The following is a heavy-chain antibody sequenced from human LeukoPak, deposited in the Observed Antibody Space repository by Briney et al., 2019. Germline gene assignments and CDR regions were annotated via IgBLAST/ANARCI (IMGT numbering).Heavy chain of an antibody. Sequence: SETLSLTCTVSGGAINSGTYYWSWIRQTAGKGLEWIGRIYTSGSTKYNPSLKSRVTISVDTSKNQFSLKLSSVTAADTAVYYCASNSYDSTFDYWGQGTLVSVSS. V-gene: IGHV4-61*02. J-gene: IGHJ4*02. CDR3: ASNSYDSTFDY. D-gene: IGHD5-18*01. CDR2: IYTSGST. CDR1: GGAINSGTYY.